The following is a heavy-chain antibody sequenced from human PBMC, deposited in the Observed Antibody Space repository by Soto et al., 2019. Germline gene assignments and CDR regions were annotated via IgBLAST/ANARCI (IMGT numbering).Heavy chain of an antibody. CDR2: ISYHGSNT. CDR1: GVSFSSYG. CDR3: ARISRYCSGGDCHA. Sequence: GGALRLSCAGSGVSFSSYGVHRVPRATGKGPEWVAIISYHGSNTYYSDSVRGRFTISRDNSKDTLYLQMHSLRSEDTAIYYCARISRYCSGGDCHAWGQGT. V-gene: IGHV3-30*03. D-gene: IGHD2-15*01. J-gene: IGHJ5*02.